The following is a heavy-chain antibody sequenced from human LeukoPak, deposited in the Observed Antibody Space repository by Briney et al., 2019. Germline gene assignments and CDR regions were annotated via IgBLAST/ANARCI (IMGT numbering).Heavy chain of an antibody. Sequence: ASVKVSCKASGGTFSSYAISWVRQAPGQGLEWMGGIIPIFGTANYAQKFQGRVTITADGSTSTAYMELSSLRSEDTAVYYCAVGALGYYYYYMDVWGKGTTVTISS. CDR1: GGTFSSYA. CDR3: AVGALGYYYYYMDV. CDR2: IIPIFGTA. V-gene: IGHV1-69*13. D-gene: IGHD3-3*02. J-gene: IGHJ6*03.